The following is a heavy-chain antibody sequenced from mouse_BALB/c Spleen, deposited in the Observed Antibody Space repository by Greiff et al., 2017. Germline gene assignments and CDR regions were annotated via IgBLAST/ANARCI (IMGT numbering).Heavy chain of an antibody. V-gene: IGHV7-3*02. Sequence: EVKVVESGGGLVQPGGSLRLSCATSGFTFTDYYMSWVRQPPGKALEWLGFIRNKANGYTTEYSASVKGRFTISRDNSQSILYLQMNTLRAEDSATYYCARGLYYRYGLDVWGAGTTVTVSS. J-gene: IGHJ1*01. D-gene: IGHD2-14*01. CDR3: ARGLYYRYGLDV. CDR1: GFTFTDYY. CDR2: IRNKANGYTT.